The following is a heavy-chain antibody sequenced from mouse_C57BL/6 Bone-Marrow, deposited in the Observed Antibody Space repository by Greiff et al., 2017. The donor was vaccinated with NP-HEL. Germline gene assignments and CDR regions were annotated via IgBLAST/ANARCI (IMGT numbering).Heavy chain of an antibody. J-gene: IGHJ4*01. Sequence: VQLQQSGAELVRPGASVTLSCTASGFTITDDYMHWVKQRPEQGLEWIGWIDPEDGDTEYASKFQGKATITADTTSNTAYLQISELTSEDTAVYDWTTKYSYEDYAMDYWGQGTSVTVSS. V-gene: IGHV14-4*01. D-gene: IGHD2-12*01. CDR3: TTKYSYEDYAMDY. CDR1: GFTITDDY. CDR2: IDPEDGDT.